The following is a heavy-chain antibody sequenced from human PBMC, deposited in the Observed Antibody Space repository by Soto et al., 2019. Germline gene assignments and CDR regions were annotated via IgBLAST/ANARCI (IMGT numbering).Heavy chain of an antibody. D-gene: IGHD2-2*01. J-gene: IGHJ4*02. Sequence: GGSLRLSCAASGFTFSSYSMNWVRQAPGKGLEWVSSISSSSSYIYYADSVKGRFTISRDNAKNSLYLQMNSLRAEDTAVYYCASSNPDIVVVPAAFDYWGQGTLVTVSS. V-gene: IGHV3-21*01. CDR1: GFTFSSYS. CDR2: ISSSSSYI. CDR3: ASSNPDIVVVPAAFDY.